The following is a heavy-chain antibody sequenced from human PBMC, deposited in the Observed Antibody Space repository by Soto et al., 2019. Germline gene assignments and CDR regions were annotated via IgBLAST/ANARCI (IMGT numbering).Heavy chain of an antibody. CDR2: IKSKTDGGTT. Sequence: GGSLRLSCAASGFTFSNAWMNWVRQAPGKGLEWVGRIKSKTDGGTTDYAAPVKGRFTISRDDSKNTLYLQMNSLKTEDTAVYYCTTSLDFWSGYYGSAFDYWGQGTLVTVSS. J-gene: IGHJ4*02. D-gene: IGHD3-3*01. CDR3: TTSLDFWSGYYGSAFDY. CDR1: GFTFSNAW. V-gene: IGHV3-15*07.